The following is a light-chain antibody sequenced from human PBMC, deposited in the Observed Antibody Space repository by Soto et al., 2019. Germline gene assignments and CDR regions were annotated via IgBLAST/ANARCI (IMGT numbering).Light chain of an antibody. J-gene: IGLJ1*01. CDR1: SSDVGSYNF. CDR2: DVA. V-gene: IGLV2-11*01. CDR3: CTFAGRYPYV. Sequence: QSALTQPRSVSGSPGQSVTISCTGTSSDVGSYNFVSWHQQHPGKAPKLMIYDVAKRPSGVPDRFSGSKSGNTASLTISGLQAEDEADYYCCTFAGRYPYVFGSGTKVTVL.